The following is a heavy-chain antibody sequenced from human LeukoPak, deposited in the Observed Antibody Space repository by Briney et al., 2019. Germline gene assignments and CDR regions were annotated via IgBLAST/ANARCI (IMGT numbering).Heavy chain of an antibody. CDR1: GGSISSYY. D-gene: IGHD5-12*01. J-gene: IGHJ4*02. Sequence: SETLSLTCTVSGGSISSYYWSWIRQPPGKGLEWLGYIYYSGSTKYNPSLKSRVTISVDTSKNQFSLKLSSVTAADTAVYYCARAGYSNEGYSGYGHEDYWGQGTLVTVSS. V-gene: IGHV4-59*01. CDR2: IYYSGST. CDR3: ARAGYSNEGYSGYGHEDY.